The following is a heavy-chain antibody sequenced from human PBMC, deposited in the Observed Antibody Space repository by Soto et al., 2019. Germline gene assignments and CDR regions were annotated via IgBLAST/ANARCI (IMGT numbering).Heavy chain of an antibody. J-gene: IGHJ6*03. V-gene: IGHV3-64*01. CDR3: ARDLYYYGSGVGTGYMDV. CDR2: ISSNGGST. D-gene: IGHD3-10*01. CDR1: GFTFSSYA. Sequence: PGGSLRLSCAASGFTFSSYAMHWVRQAPGKGLEYVSAISSNGGSTYYANSVKGRFTISRDNSKNTLYLQMGSLRAEDMAVYYCARDLYYYGSGVGTGYMDVWGKGTTVTVSS.